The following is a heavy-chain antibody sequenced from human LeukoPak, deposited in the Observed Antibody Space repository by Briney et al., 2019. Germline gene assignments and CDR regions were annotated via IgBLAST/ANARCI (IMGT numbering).Heavy chain of an antibody. Sequence: PGGSLRLSCAASGFTFSSYDMHWVRQAPGKGLEWVSAICTAGDTYYPGSVKGRFTISRENAKNSLYLQMNSLRAGDTAVYYCARATGTWYFDYWGQGTLVTVSS. CDR3: ARATGTWYFDY. J-gene: IGHJ4*02. CDR2: ICTAGDT. CDR1: GFTFSSYD. D-gene: IGHD1-1*01. V-gene: IGHV3-13*01.